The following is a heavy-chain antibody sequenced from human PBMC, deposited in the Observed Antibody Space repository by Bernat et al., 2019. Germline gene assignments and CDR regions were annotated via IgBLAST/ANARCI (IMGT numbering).Heavy chain of an antibody. J-gene: IGHJ4*02. Sequence: QLQLQESGSGLVKPSQTLSLTCAVSGGSISSGGYSWIWIRQPPGKGLEWIGYIYHSGSTYYNPSLKSRVTISVDRSKNQFSLKLSSVTAADTAVYYCARGEYYDSSGYPSFGYWGQGTLVTVSS. CDR2: IYHSGST. CDR1: GGSISSGGYS. D-gene: IGHD3-22*01. CDR3: ARGEYYDSSGYPSFGY. V-gene: IGHV4-30-2*01.